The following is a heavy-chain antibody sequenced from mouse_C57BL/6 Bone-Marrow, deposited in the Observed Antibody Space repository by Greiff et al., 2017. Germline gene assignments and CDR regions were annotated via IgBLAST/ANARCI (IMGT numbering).Heavy chain of an antibody. V-gene: IGHV1-15*01. D-gene: IGHD2-3*01. J-gene: IGHJ2*01. Sequence: QFQLQQSGAELVRPGASVTLSCKASGYTFTDYEMHWVKQTPVHGLEWIGAIDPETGGTAYNQKVKGKAILTADKSSSTAYMELRSLTSEDSAVYYCARGLLLDYWGQGTTLTVSS. CDR2: IDPETGGT. CDR3: ARGLLLDY. CDR1: GYTFTDYE.